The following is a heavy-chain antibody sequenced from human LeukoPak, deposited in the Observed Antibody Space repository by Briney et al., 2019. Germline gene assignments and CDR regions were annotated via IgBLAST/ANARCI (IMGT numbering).Heavy chain of an antibody. Sequence: SETLSLTCTVSGGSILGRWWSWVRQPPGKGLEWIGNIFYNGAINDNSPLKGRLTMSLDTSKNQFSLKLSSVTAADTAMYYCARRNTADASIDFWGQGTLVSPPQ. J-gene: IGHJ4*02. V-gene: IGHV4-59*08. CDR1: GGSILGRW. D-gene: IGHD2/OR15-2a*01. CDR2: IFYNGAI. CDR3: ARRNTADASIDF.